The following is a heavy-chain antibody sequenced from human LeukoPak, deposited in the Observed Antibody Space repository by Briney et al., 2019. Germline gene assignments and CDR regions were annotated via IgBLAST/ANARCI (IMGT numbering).Heavy chain of an antibody. D-gene: IGHD1-26*01. V-gene: IGHV4-59*08. CDR1: GGSISSNY. CDR3: ARQGGSFAFDI. CDR2: IYNSGST. Sequence: SETLSLTCTVSGGSISSNYWSWIRQPPGKGLEWIGYIYNSGSTNYNPSLKSRVTISVDTSKNQFSLKLNSVTAAGTAVYYCARQGGSFAFDIWGQGTVVTVSS. J-gene: IGHJ3*02.